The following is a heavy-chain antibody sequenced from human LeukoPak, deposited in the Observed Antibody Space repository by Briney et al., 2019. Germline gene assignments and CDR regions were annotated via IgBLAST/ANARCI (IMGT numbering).Heavy chain of an antibody. J-gene: IGHJ2*01. V-gene: IGHV4-38-2*02. Sequence: SETLSLTCTVSGYSISSGYYWGWIRQPPGKGLEWIGSIYHNGSTYYNPSLKSRVTISVDTSKNQFSLKLSSVTAADTAVYFCARASHGWYFDLWGRGTLVTVSS. CDR2: IYHNGST. CDR3: ARASHGWYFDL. D-gene: IGHD6-6*01. CDR1: GYSISSGYY.